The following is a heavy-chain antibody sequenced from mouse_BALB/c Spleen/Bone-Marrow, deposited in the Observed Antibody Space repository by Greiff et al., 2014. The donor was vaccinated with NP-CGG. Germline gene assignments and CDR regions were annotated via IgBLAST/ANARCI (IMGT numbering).Heavy chain of an antibody. CDR2: ISGYYGDA. V-gene: IGHV1S137*01. CDR1: GYTFTDHA. Sequence: QVQLKESGAKLVRPGVSVKISCKGSGYTFTDHAIHWVKRSHAKSLEWIGVISGYYGDAICNQKFKGKATMTVDKSSSTAYMELARLTSEDSAIYYCARSGKVRNAMDYWGQGTSVTVSS. D-gene: IGHD2-14*01. CDR3: ARSGKVRNAMDY. J-gene: IGHJ4*01.